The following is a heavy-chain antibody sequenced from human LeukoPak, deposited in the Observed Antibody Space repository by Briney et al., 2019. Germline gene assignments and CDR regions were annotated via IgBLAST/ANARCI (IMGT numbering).Heavy chain of an antibody. D-gene: IGHD3-10*01. CDR3: ARERITMVRGVSAHYYGMDV. J-gene: IGHJ6*02. CDR2: ISSSSSYI. Sequence: GGSLRLSCAASGFTFSSYWMHWVRQAPGKGLEWVSSISSSSSYIYYADSVKGRFTISRDNAKNSLYLQMNSLRAEDTAVYYCARERITMVRGVSAHYYGMDVWGQGTTVTVSS. CDR1: GFTFSSYW. V-gene: IGHV3-21*01.